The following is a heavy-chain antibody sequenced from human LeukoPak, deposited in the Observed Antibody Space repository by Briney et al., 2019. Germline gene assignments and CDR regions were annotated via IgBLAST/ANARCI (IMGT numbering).Heavy chain of an antibody. D-gene: IGHD4-17*01. CDR3: ARSIHGDYVSDY. CDR2: ISAYNGNT. Sequence: ASVKVSCKASGYTFTSYGISWVRQAPGQGLEWMGWISAYNGNTNYAQKLQGRVTMTTDTSTSTAYMELRSLSSDDTAVYYCARSIHGDYVSDYWGQGTLVTVSS. CDR1: GYTFTSYG. J-gene: IGHJ4*02. V-gene: IGHV1-18*01.